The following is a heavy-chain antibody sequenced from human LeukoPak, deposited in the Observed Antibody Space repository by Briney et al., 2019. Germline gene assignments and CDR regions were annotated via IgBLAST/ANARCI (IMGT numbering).Heavy chain of an antibody. Sequence: PGRSLRLSCAASGFTFSSYGMHWVRQAPGKGLEWVAVISYDGSNKYYADSVKGRFTISRDNSKNTLYLQMNSLRAEDTAVYYCARSDIVVVPAAKNWGKGTTVTVSS. J-gene: IGHJ6*04. V-gene: IGHV3-30*03. D-gene: IGHD2-2*01. CDR2: ISYDGSNK. CDR3: ARSDIVVVPAAKN. CDR1: GFTFSSYG.